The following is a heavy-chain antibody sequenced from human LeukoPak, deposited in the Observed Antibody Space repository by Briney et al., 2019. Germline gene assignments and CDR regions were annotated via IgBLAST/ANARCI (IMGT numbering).Heavy chain of an antibody. CDR3: ARHTDFWDY. Sequence: SETLSLTCAVSGYSINSGYYWGWIRQPPGKGLEWIGTIYRSGTTYYNSSLHSRVTISGDTSKNQFSLNLRSVTAADTAVYYCARHTDFWDYWGQGTLATVSS. D-gene: IGHD3-3*01. CDR2: IYRSGTT. J-gene: IGHJ4*02. CDR1: GYSINSGYY. V-gene: IGHV4-38-2*01.